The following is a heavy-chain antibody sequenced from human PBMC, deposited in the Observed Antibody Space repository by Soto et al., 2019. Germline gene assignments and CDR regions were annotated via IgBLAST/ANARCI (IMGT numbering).Heavy chain of an antibody. D-gene: IGHD2-2*01. CDR1: GFTFSSYA. J-gene: IGHJ3*02. Sequence: GGSLRLSCAASGFTFSSYAMHWVRQAPGKGLEWVAVISYDGSNKYYADSVKGRFTISRDNSKNTLYLQMNSLRAEDTAVYYCARESCSSTSCPPGAFDIWGQGTMVTVSS. CDR2: ISYDGSNK. CDR3: ARESCSSTSCPPGAFDI. V-gene: IGHV3-30-3*01.